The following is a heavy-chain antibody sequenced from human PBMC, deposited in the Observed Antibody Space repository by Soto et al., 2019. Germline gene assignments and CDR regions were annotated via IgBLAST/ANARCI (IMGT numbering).Heavy chain of an antibody. CDR1: GYSFMSYW. D-gene: IGHD2-15*01. J-gene: IGHJ3*02. Sequence: GESLKISCKGSGYSFMSYWIGWVRQMPGKGLEWMGIIYPGDSDTRNSPSFQGQVTISADRSISTAYLQWSSLKASDTAMYYCAIFGSYCSGGSCSNGDAFAIWGQGTMVTVSS. CDR3: AIFGSYCSGGSCSNGDAFAI. CDR2: IYPGDSDT. V-gene: IGHV5-51*01.